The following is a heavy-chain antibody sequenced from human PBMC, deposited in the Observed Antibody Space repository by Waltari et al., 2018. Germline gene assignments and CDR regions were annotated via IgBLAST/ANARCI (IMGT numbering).Heavy chain of an antibody. V-gene: IGHV4-39*07. Sequence: QLQLQESGPGLVKPSETLSLTCTVSGGSISSSSYYWGCIRQPPGKGLEWIGSIYYSGSPSYNASLTSRVTISVDTSKNQFSLKLSSVTAADTAVYYCARARSSSSPYTFDYWGQGTLVTVSS. CDR1: GGSISSSSYY. J-gene: IGHJ4*02. CDR2: IYYSGSP. D-gene: IGHD6-6*01. CDR3: ARARSSSSPYTFDY.